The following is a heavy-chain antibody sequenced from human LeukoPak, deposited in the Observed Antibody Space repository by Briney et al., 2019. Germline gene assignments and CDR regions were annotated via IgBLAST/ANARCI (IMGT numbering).Heavy chain of an antibody. Sequence: GGSLRLSCAASGFTFSSYDMHWVRQATGKGLEWVSAIGTAGDTYYPGSVKGRFTIFRENAKNSLYLQMNSLRAGDTAVYYCARAASGYRYSYFDYWGQGTLVTVSS. V-gene: IGHV3-13*01. CDR3: ARAASGYRYSYFDY. CDR1: GFTFSSYD. CDR2: IGTAGDT. J-gene: IGHJ4*02. D-gene: IGHD3-3*01.